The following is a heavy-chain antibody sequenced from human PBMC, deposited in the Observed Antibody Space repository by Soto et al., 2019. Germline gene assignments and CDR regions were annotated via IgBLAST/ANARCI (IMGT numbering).Heavy chain of an antibody. CDR1: GFTFRNYW. Sequence: EVQLVESGGGLVQPGGSLRLSCATSGFTFRNYWMHWVRQAPGMGLACVSRVNKDGSDTIYADSVQGRFTVSRDNVKSTLYLQMNSLRVEDTGVYFCVRGTKEWPGMDLWGQGTTVTVS. V-gene: IGHV3-74*01. CDR2: VNKDGSDT. CDR3: VRGTKEWPGMDL. D-gene: IGHD3-3*01. J-gene: IGHJ6*02.